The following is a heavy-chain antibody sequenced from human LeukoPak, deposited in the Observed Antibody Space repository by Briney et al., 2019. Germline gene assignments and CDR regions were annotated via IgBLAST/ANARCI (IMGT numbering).Heavy chain of an antibody. CDR1: GGTFSSYA. V-gene: IGHV1-69*04. CDR3: ARDGFGELLGFDH. CDR2: IIPILGIA. Sequence: ASVKVSCKASGGTFSSYAISWVRQAPGQGLEWMGRIIPILGIADYAQKFQGRVTITADKSTSTAYMELSSLRSEDTAVYYCARDGFGELLGFDHWGQGTLVTVSS. D-gene: IGHD3-10*01. J-gene: IGHJ4*02.